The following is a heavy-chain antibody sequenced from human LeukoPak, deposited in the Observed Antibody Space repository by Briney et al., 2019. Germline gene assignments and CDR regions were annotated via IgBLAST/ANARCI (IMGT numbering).Heavy chain of an antibody. Sequence: GGSLRLSCAASGFTFSSYEMNWVRQAAGKGLEWVSYISSSGSTIYYADSVKGRFTISRDNAKNSLYLQMNSLRAEDTAVYYCARARSGSYSQRGVDIWGQGTMVTVSS. CDR1: GFTFSSYE. D-gene: IGHD1-26*01. J-gene: IGHJ3*02. V-gene: IGHV3-48*03. CDR2: ISSSGSTI. CDR3: ARARSGSYSQRGVDI.